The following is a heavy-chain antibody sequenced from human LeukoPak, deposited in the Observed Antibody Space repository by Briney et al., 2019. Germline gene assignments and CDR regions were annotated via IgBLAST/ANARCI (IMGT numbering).Heavy chain of an antibody. CDR3: AKVNYYDSSGYLDY. CDR1: GFTFGSYG. D-gene: IGHD3-22*01. V-gene: IGHV3-30*18. CDR2: ISHDGSNK. Sequence: PGGSLRLSCAASGFTFGSYGIHWVRRAPGKGLEWVAVISHDGSNKYYADSVKGRFTISRDNSKNTLYLQMNSLRAEDTAVYYCAKVNYYDSSGYLDYWGQGTLVTVSS. J-gene: IGHJ4*02.